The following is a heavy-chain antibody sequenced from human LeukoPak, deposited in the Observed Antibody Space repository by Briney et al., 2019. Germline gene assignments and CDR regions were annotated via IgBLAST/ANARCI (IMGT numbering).Heavy chain of an antibody. CDR2: INPNSGGT. J-gene: IGHJ3*02. CDR3: ASGREYCSGGSCYSSDDAFDI. CDR1: GYTFTGYY. V-gene: IGHV1-2*02. Sequence: ASVKVSCKASGYTFTGYYMHWVRQAPGQGLEWMGWINPNSGGTNYAQKFQGRVTMTRDTSISTAYMELRRLRSDDTAVYYCASGREYCSGGSCYSSDDAFDIWGQGTMVTVSS. D-gene: IGHD2-15*01.